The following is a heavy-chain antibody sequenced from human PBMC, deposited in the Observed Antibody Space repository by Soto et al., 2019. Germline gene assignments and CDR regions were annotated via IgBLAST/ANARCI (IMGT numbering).Heavy chain of an antibody. Sequence: SVKVSCKASGGTFSSYAISWVRQAPGQGLEWMGGIIPIFGTANYAQKFQGRVTITADESTSTAYMELSSLRSEDTAVYYCARRAYYDILTGYPRRYYYYDMDVWGQGTTVTVSS. CDR3: ARRAYYDILTGYPRRYYYYDMDV. CDR1: GGTFSSYA. D-gene: IGHD3-9*01. CDR2: IIPIFGTA. V-gene: IGHV1-69*13. J-gene: IGHJ6*02.